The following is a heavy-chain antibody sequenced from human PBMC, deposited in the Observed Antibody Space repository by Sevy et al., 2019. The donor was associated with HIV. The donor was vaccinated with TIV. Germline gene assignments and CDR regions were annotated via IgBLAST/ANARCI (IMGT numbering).Heavy chain of an antibody. CDR2: IKSKTDGGPT. J-gene: IGHJ6*02. CDR1: GFTFSNAW. Sequence: GGSLRLSCAASGFTFSNAWMSWVRQAPGKGLEWVGRIKSKTDGGPTDYAAPVKGRFTISRDDSKNTLYLQMNSLKTEDTAVYYCTTDSVGSPKDYYYYGMDVWGQGTTVTVSS. D-gene: IGHD3-10*01. V-gene: IGHV3-15*01. CDR3: TTDSVGSPKDYYYYGMDV.